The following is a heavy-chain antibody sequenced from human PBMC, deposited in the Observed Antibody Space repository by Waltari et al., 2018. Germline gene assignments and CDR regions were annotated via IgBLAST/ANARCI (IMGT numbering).Heavy chain of an antibody. CDR1: GGSFSGYF. Sequence: QVQLQQLGAGLFKPSETLSLPCAVHGGSFSGYFWSWIRHPPGKGLEWIGEINHRGSTNYNPYLKSRVTISVDTSKNQFSLKLSSVTAADTAVYYCARGQASPYDMFDYWGQGTLVTVSS. V-gene: IGHV4-34*01. D-gene: IGHD3-9*01. J-gene: IGHJ4*02. CDR3: ARGQASPYDMFDY. CDR2: INHRGST.